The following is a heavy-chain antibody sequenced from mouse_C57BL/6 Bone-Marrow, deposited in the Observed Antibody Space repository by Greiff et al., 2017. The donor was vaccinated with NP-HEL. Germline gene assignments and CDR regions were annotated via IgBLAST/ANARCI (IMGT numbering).Heavy chain of an antibody. D-gene: IGHD4-1*01. CDR2: IDPSDSYT. J-gene: IGHJ2*01. V-gene: IGHV1-69*01. CDR1: GYTFTSYW. Sequence: QVQLQQSGAELVMPGASVKLSCKASGYTFTSYWMHWVKQRPGQGLEWIGEIDPSDSYTNYNQKFKGKSTLTVDKSSSTAYMQLSSLTSEDSAVYYCAILGPYYCDYWGQGTTLTVSS. CDR3: AILGPYYCDY.